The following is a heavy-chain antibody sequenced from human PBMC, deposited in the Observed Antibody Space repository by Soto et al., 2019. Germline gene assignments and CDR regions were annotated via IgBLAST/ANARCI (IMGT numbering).Heavy chain of an antibody. CDR3: AKSIAVAGNWYFDL. V-gene: IGHV3-23*01. CDR2: ISGSGGST. Sequence: EVQLLESGGGLVQPGGSLRLSCAASGFTFSSYAMSWVRQAPGKGLEWVSAISGSGGSTYYADSVKGRFTISRDNSKNTRYLQMNSLRAEDTDVYYCAKSIAVAGNWYFDLWGRGTLVTVSS. D-gene: IGHD6-19*01. CDR1: GFTFSSYA. J-gene: IGHJ2*01.